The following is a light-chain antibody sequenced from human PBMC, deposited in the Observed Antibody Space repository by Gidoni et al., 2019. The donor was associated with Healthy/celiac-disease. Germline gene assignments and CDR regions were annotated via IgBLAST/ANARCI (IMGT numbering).Light chain of an antibody. J-gene: IGKJ4*01. CDR2: GAA. CDR3: QQGGLT. Sequence: EIVLTQSPGTLSLSPGERATLSCRASQSVSSSYLAWYQQKPGQAPRLLIYGAASRATGIPDRCSGSGSGTDFTLTISRLEPEDFAVYYCQQGGLTFGGGTKVEIK. V-gene: IGKV3-20*01. CDR1: QSVSSSY.